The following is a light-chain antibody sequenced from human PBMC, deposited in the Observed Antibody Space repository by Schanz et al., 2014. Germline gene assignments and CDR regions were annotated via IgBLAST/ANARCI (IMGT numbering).Light chain of an antibody. CDR3: SSFAGSYGV. CDR1: SSDVGNYNF. CDR2: EVS. J-gene: IGLJ3*02. V-gene: IGLV2-8*01. Sequence: QSALTQPPSASGSPGQSVTISCTGTSSDVGNYNFVSWYQHHPGKAPKLMIYEVSKRPSGVSNRFSGSKSGNTASLTISGLQAEDEADYYCSSFAGSYGVFGGGTKLTVL.